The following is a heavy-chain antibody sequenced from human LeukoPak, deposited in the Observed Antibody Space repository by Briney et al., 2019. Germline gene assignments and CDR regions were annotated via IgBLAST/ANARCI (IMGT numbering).Heavy chain of an antibody. CDR2: IKSKTDGGTT. D-gene: IGHD3-16*02. Sequence: GGSLRLSCAASGFTFSNAWTSWVRQAPGKGLEWVGRIKSKTDGGTTDYAAPVKGRCTISRDDSKNTLYLQMNSLKTEDTAVYYCTTDSFGELPYYFDYWGQGTLVTVSS. CDR3: TTDSFGELPYYFDY. V-gene: IGHV3-15*01. J-gene: IGHJ4*02. CDR1: GFTFSNAW.